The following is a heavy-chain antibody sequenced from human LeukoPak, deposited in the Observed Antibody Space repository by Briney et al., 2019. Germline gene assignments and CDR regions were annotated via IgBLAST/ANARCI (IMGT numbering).Heavy chain of an antibody. D-gene: IGHD3-10*01. J-gene: IGHJ5*02. V-gene: IGHV2-5*02. CDR3: ALQGDYYGSGSPNWFDP. CDR1: GFSLSTSGVG. Sequence: NQSGPTLVNPTQTLTLTCTFSGFSLSTSGVGVGWIRQPPGKALEWLALIYWDDDKRYSPSLKSRLTITKDTSKNQVVLTMTNMDPVDTATYYCALQGDYYGSGSPNWFDPWGQGTLVTVSS. CDR2: IYWDDDK.